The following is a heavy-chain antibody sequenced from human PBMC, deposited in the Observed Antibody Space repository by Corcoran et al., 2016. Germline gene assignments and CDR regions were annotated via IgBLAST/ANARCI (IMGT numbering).Heavy chain of an antibody. V-gene: IGHV1-2*02. CDR2: INPNSGGT. J-gene: IGHJ5*02. D-gene: IGHD2-2*01. CDR3: TREGYQLLFHWFDP. CDR1: GYTFTGYY. Sequence: VQLVQSGAEVKKPGSSVKFSCKASGYTFTGYYMHWVRQAPGQGHEWMGWINPNSGGTNYAQKFQGRVTMTRDTSISTAYMELSRLRSDDTAVYYWTREGYQLLFHWFDPWGQGILVTVSS.